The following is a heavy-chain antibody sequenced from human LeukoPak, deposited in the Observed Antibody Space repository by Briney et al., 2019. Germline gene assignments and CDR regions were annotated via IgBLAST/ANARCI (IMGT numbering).Heavy chain of an antibody. CDR3: ARRPTPVWRIAVAGTGWFDP. CDR2: INHSGST. D-gene: IGHD6-19*01. Sequence: SETLSLTCAVYGGSFSGYYWSWIRQPPGKGLEWIGEINHSGSTNYNPSLKSRVTISVDTSKNQFSLKLSSVTAADTAVYYCARRPTPVWRIAVAGTGWFDPWGQGTLVTVSS. CDR1: GGSFSGYY. V-gene: IGHV4-34*01. J-gene: IGHJ5*02.